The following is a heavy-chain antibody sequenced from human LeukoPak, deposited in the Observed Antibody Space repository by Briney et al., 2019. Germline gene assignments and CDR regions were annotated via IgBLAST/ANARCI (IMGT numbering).Heavy chain of an antibody. J-gene: IGHJ5*02. V-gene: IGHV4-34*01. CDR1: GGSFSGYY. CDR2: INHSGST. Sequence: SETLSLTCAVYGGSFSGYYWSWIRQPPGKGLEWIGEINHSGSTNYSPSLKSRVTISVDTSKNQFSLKLSSVTAADTAVYYCARGHAYCSGGSCLPRVGWFDPWGQGTLVTVSS. D-gene: IGHD2-15*01. CDR3: ARGHAYCSGGSCLPRVGWFDP.